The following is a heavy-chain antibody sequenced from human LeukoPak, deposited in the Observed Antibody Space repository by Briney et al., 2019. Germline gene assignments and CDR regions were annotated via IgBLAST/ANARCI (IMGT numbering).Heavy chain of an antibody. CDR1: GGSISSYY. D-gene: IGHD3-10*01. CDR2: IYYSGST. Sequence: SETLSLTCTVSGGSISSYYWSWIRQPPGKGLEWIGYIYYSGSTNYNPSLKSRVTISVDTSKNQFSLKLSSVTAADTAVYYCARDRGVRVFDIWGQGTMVTVSS. V-gene: IGHV4-59*01. CDR3: ARDRGVRVFDI. J-gene: IGHJ3*02.